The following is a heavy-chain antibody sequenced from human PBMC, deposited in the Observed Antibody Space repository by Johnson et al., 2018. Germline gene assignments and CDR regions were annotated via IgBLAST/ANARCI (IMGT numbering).Heavy chain of an antibody. D-gene: IGHD6-13*01. CDR1: GFMFSNYW. CDR3: ARPGSAAGFYDAFDI. J-gene: IGHJ3*02. CDR2: IKQDGSEK. Sequence: VQLVESGGGLVQPGGSLRLSCAASGFMFSNYWMSWVRQAPGKGLEWVANIKQDGSEKYYVDSVKGRLPISSDNAKNSRYLHMNRLRAEDTALYHWARPGSAAGFYDAFDIWGQGTMVTVSS. V-gene: IGHV3-7*03.